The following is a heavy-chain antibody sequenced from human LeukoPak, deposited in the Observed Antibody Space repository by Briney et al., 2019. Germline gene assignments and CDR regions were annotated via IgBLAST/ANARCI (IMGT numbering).Heavy chain of an antibody. CDR3: ARDYGGGYYYYGVDV. CDR1: GFTFSSYG. J-gene: IGHJ6*02. V-gene: IGHV3-33*01. D-gene: IGHD4-23*01. Sequence: PGRSLRLSCAASGFTFSSYGMHWVRQAPGKGLEWVAVIWYDGSNKYYADSVKGRFTISRDNSKNTLYLQMNSLRAEDTAVYYCARDYGGGYYYYGVDVWGQRTTVTVS. CDR2: IWYDGSNK.